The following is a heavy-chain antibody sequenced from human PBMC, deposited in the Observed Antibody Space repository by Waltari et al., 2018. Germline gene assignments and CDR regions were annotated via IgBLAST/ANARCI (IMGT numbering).Heavy chain of an antibody. V-gene: IGHV4-59*01. CDR1: GGPISSYS. CDR2: IYSSGST. CDR3: ARDRGYQDY. D-gene: IGHD3-10*01. Sequence: QVQLQESGPGLVKPSETLSLTCTVSGGPISSYSWSWIRQPPGKGLEWIGYIYSSGSTNYKPSLKSRVIISVDTSKNQFSLKVRSMTAADTAVYYCARDRGYQDYWGQGTLVTVSS. J-gene: IGHJ4*02.